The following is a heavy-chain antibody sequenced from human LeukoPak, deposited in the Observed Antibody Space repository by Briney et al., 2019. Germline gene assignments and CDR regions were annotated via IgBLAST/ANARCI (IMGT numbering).Heavy chain of an antibody. CDR2: IDPSDSET. CDR1: GYSFTSYW. Sequence: GESLKISCKASGYSFTSYWIGWVRQMPGKGLEWMGIIDPSDSETRYTPSLQCQVTISVDKSHTTADLQWNSLNASDTAMYYCARQTAMGRSGDYWGQGTLVTVSS. V-gene: IGHV5-51*01. CDR3: ARQTAMGRSGDY. D-gene: IGHD5-18*01. J-gene: IGHJ4*02.